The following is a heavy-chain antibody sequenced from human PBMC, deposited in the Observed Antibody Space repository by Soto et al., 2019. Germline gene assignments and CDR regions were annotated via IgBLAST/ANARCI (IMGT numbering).Heavy chain of an antibody. J-gene: IGHJ4*02. CDR3: ARGPTIFAGGDFDS. D-gene: IGHD3-3*01. Sequence: SETLSLTCTVSGGSISSYYWSWIRQPPGKGLEWIGYIYYSGSTNYNLSLKSRVTISVDTSKNQFSLKLSSVTAADTAVYYCARGPTIFAGGDFDSWAQGTLVTVSS. V-gene: IGHV4-59*01. CDR1: GGSISSYY. CDR2: IYYSGST.